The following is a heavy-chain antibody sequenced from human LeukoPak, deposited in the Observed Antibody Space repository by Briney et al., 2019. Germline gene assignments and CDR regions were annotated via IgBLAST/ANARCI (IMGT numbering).Heavy chain of an antibody. CDR1: GFTFSSYE. CDR3: ARDLYDSSGYQYYYYGMDV. J-gene: IGHJ6*02. Sequence: PGGSLILSCAASGFTFSSYEMNWVRQAPGKGLEWVSYISSSGSTIYYADSVKGRFTISRDNAKNSLYLQMNSLRAEDTAVYYCARDLYDSSGYQYYYYGMDVWGQGTTVTVSS. V-gene: IGHV3-48*03. CDR2: ISSSGSTI. D-gene: IGHD3-22*01.